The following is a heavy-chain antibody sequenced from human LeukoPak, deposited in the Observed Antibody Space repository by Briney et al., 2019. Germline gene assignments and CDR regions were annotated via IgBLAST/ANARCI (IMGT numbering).Heavy chain of an antibody. J-gene: IGHJ2*01. D-gene: IGHD4-17*01. V-gene: IGHV1-2*02. Sequence: GASVKVSCKASGYTFTGYYMHWVRQAPGQGLEWMGWINPNSGGTNYAQKFQGRVTMTRDTSISTAYMELSRLRSDDTAVYYCARDGKDYGDYLLYRYFDLWGRGTLVTVSS. CDR3: ARDGKDYGDYLLYRYFDL. CDR2: INPNSGGT. CDR1: GYTFTGYY.